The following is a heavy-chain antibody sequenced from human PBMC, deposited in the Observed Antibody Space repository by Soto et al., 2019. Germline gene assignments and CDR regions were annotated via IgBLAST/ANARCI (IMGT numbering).Heavy chain of an antibody. J-gene: IGHJ1*01. Sequence: GGSLRLSCAASGFTFSSYGMNWVRQAPGKGLEWVAVIWYDGSNKYYADSVKGRFTISRDNSKNTLYLQMNSLRAEDTAVYYCARDQNFYCGGDCYWYFQHWGQGTLVTVSS. CDR3: ARDQNFYCGGDCYWYFQH. V-gene: IGHV3-33*01. D-gene: IGHD2-21*01. CDR2: IWYDGSNK. CDR1: GFTFSSYG.